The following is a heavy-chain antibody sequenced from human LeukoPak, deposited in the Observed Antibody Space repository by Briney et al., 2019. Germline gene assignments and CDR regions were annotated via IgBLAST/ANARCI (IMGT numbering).Heavy chain of an antibody. D-gene: IGHD3-10*01. CDR2: INPSGGST. CDR1: GGTFSSYA. CDR3: ARRIHSGAYGSGILDY. J-gene: IGHJ4*02. V-gene: IGHV1-46*01. Sequence: ASVKVSCKASGGTFSSYAISWVRQAPGQGLEWMGIINPSGGSTSYAQKFQGRVTMTRDTSTSTVYMELSSLRSEDTAVYYCARRIHSGAYGSGILDYWGQGTLVTVSS.